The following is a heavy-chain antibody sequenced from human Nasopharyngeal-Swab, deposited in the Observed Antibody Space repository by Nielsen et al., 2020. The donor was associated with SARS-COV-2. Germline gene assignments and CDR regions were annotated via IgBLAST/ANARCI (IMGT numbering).Heavy chain of an antibody. CDR3: ARILGYSSSWPHFDY. D-gene: IGHD6-13*01. V-gene: IGHV2-5*02. Sequence: SGPTLVKPTQTLTLTCTFSGFSLSTSGVGVGWIRQPPGKALEWLALIYWDDDKRYSPSLKSRLTITKDTSKNQVVLTMTNMDPVDTATYYCARILGYSSSWPHFDYWGQGTLVTVSS. CDR2: IYWDDDK. CDR1: GFSLSTSGVG. J-gene: IGHJ4*02.